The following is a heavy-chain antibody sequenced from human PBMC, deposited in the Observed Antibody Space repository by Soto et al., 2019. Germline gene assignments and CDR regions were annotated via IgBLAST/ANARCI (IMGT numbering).Heavy chain of an antibody. Sequence: QINLIESGPTLVNPTQTLTLTCTFSGFSLSTSGAAVGWVRQPPGRALEWLALIYWDGDKRYNASLGNRLTITKATSMNQVVLTLTTVDPADTAPYYCAHRATMTIFGLIIDNGIWFDPWGQGTRVIVSS. CDR1: GFSLSTSGAA. CDR2: IYWDGDK. V-gene: IGHV2-5*02. J-gene: IGHJ5*02. D-gene: IGHD3-3*01. CDR3: AHRATMTIFGLIIDNGIWFDP.